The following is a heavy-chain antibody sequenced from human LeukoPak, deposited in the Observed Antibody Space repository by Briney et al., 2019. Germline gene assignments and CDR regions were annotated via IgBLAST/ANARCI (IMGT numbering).Heavy chain of an antibody. D-gene: IGHD5/OR15-5a*01. CDR1: GGSISSSSYY. Sequence: PSETLSLTCTVSGGSISSSSYYWGWIRQPPGKGLEWIGYTYYSGSTNYNPSLKSRVTISVDTSENQFSLKLSSVTAADTAVYYCAKYVSTGWFDPWGQGTLVTVSS. V-gene: IGHV4-61*05. J-gene: IGHJ5*02. CDR3: AKYVSTGWFDP. CDR2: TYYSGST.